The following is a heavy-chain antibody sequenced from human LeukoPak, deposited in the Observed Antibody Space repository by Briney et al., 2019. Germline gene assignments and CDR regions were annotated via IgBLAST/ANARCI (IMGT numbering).Heavy chain of an antibody. D-gene: IGHD3-10*01. CDR2: IYYSGTT. CDR3: ARQISDYYYYYIDV. J-gene: IGHJ6*03. CDR1: GGSISSSHYY. Sequence: PSETLSLTCTVSGGSISSSHYYWGWIRQTPGKGLEWIGTIYYSGTTYYNPSLESRATISEDTSKNQFSLTLWSVTAADTAVYYCARQISDYYYYYIDVWGKGTTVTVSS. V-gene: IGHV4-39*01.